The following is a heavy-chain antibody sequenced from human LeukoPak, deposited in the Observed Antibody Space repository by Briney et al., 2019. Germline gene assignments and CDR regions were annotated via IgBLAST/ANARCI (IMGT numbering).Heavy chain of an antibody. D-gene: IGHD6-13*01. J-gene: IGHJ4*02. CDR1: GFIFSSYA. V-gene: IGHV3-23*01. CDR2: VSGSGDST. CDR3: AKVKYSSSWPFDY. Sequence: GRSLRLSCAASGFIFSSYAMSWVRQAPGKGLEWVSSVSGSGDSTYYADSVKGRFTISRDNSKNTLYLQMNGLRAEDTAVYYCAKVKYSSSWPFDYWGQGTLVTVSS.